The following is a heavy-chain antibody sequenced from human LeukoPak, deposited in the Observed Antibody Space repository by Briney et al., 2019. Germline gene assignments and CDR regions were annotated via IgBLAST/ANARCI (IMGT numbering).Heavy chain of an antibody. CDR1: GGSLSHYY. CDR2: MYYTGST. J-gene: IGHJ6*02. D-gene: IGHD2-21*01. Sequence: QPSDTLSLTCSVSGGSLSHYYWSWIRQPPGRGLEGIGYMYYTGSTYSNPSLNSAVAISLDTSKNQFSVKMSSVTAADTAVYYCTRAIEEPHYYSYGMDVWGPGTTVTVSS. V-gene: IGHV4-59*07. CDR3: TRAIEEPHYYSYGMDV.